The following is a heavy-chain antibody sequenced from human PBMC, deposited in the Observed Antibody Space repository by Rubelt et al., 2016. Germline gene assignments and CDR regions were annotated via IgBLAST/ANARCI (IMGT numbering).Heavy chain of an antibody. CDR1: GGTFRSYA. D-gene: IGHD2-2*01. CDR3: ARGYCSSANCLFNWFDP. J-gene: IGHJ5*02. Sequence: QVQLVQSGAEVKKPGSSVMVSCKASGGTFRSYAISWVRQAPGQGLEWMGGIIPIFGTATYAKKFQGRVTIIADESTSTSYMELRSLRSDDTAMYFCARGYCSSANCLFNWFDPWGQGTLVTVSS. V-gene: IGHV1-69*01. CDR2: IIPIFGTA.